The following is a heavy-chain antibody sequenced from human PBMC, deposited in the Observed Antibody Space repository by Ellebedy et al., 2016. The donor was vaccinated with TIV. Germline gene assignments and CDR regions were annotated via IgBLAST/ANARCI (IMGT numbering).Heavy chain of an antibody. Sequence: GESLKISCAASGFSFSDHTMNWVRQAPGKGLEWVSSISSTGSYIYQADSVKGRFTISRDNAKNSLYLQMNSLRAEDTAVYYCARDRDCSSSSCPYHGMDVWGQGTTVIVSS. CDR2: ISSTGSYI. D-gene: IGHD2-2*01. V-gene: IGHV3-21*01. CDR3: ARDRDCSSSSCPYHGMDV. CDR1: GFSFSDHT. J-gene: IGHJ6*02.